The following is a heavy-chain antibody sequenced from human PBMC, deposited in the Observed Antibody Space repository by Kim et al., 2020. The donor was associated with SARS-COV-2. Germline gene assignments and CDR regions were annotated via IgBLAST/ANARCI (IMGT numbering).Heavy chain of an antibody. CDR2: IYYSGST. D-gene: IGHD3-22*01. J-gene: IGHJ6*02. CDR3: ARDQVTYYYDSSGYSGYYYYGMDV. Sequence: SETLSLTCTVSGGSISSYSWCWIRQPPGKGLEWIVYIYYSGSTNYNPSLMSRVTITVDTSNNQFSLKLSSLTAADTAVYYCARDQVTYYYDSSGYSGYYYYGMDVWGQGTTVTVSS. CDR1: GGSISSYS. V-gene: IGHV4-59*01.